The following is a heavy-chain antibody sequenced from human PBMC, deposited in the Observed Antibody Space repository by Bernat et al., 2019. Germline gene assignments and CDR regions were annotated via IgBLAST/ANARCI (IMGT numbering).Heavy chain of an antibody. CDR3: AKEGVMTTVTRGPSTNSLYYFDY. Sequence: EVQLVESGGGLVQPGGSLRLSCAASGFTLSSYAMSWVRQAPGKGLEWVSAISGSGATTYYADSVKGRFAISRDNSKNTLDLQMNSLRAEDMAVYYCAKEGVMTTVTRGPSTNSLYYFDYWGQGTLVTVSS. V-gene: IGHV3-23*04. CDR1: GFTLSSYA. D-gene: IGHD4-17*01. CDR2: ISGSGATT. J-gene: IGHJ4*02.